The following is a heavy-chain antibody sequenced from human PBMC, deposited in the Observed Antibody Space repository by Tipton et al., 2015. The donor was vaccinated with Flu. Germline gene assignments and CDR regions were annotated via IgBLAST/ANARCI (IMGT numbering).Heavy chain of an antibody. CDR1: GGSISSYY. J-gene: IGHJ4*02. Sequence: LRLSCTVSGGSISSYYWSWIRQPPGKGLEWIGDIYYRGSTNFNPSLKGRVTMSVDTSKNLFSLKVTSVTAADTAVYYCARDVSSTLDIWGQGVPVTVSS. CDR2: IYYRGST. D-gene: IGHD6-13*01. V-gene: IGHV4-59*01. CDR3: ARDVSSTLDI.